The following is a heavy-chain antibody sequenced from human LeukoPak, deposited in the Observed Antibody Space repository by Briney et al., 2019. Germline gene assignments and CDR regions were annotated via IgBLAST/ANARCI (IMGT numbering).Heavy chain of an antibody. V-gene: IGHV4-61*02. CDR3: ARQTFGVLYFDS. CDR2: IYNSGST. Sequence: SQTLSLTCSVSGGSISRGSYYWNWIRQPAGKGLEWMGRIYNSGSTNYNPSLKSRVTISTDMSKNQFSLKLTSVTAADTAVYYCARQTFGVLYFDSWGQGTLAIVSS. CDR1: GGSISRGSYY. J-gene: IGHJ4*02. D-gene: IGHD3-10*01.